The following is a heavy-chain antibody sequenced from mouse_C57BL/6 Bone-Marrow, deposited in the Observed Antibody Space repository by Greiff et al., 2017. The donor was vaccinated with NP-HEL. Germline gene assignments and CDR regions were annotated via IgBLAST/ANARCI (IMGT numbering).Heavy chain of an antibody. CDR3: ARSKGGGYLDY. J-gene: IGHJ2*01. CDR2: IDPSDSYT. CDR1: GYTFTSYW. V-gene: IGHV1-50*01. D-gene: IGHD1-1*02. Sequence: QVQLQQSGAELVKPGASVKLSCKASGYTFTSYWMQWVKQRPGQGLEWIGEIDPSDSYTNYNQKFKGKATLTVDTSSSTAYMQLSSLTSEDSAVYYCARSKGGGYLDYWGQGTTLTVSS.